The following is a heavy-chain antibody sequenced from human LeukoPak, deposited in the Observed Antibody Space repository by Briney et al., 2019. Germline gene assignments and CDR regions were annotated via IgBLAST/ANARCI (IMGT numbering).Heavy chain of an antibody. CDR1: EGTFSSYT. CDR2: IIPILGIA. D-gene: IGHD1-7*01. CDR3: ARVGRGKNYYFDY. V-gene: IGHV1-69*02. J-gene: IGHJ4*02. Sequence: ASVKVSCKASEGTFSSYTISWVRQAPGQGLEWMGRIIPILGIANYAQKFQGRVTITADKSTSTAYMELSSLRSEDTAVYYCARVGRGKNYYFDYWGQGTLVTVSS.